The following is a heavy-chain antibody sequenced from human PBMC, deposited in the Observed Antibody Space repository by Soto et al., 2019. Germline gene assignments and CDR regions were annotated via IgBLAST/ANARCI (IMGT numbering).Heavy chain of an antibody. CDR1: GFTFSSYG. CDR3: ARGTFGVVIEYYYYYMDV. V-gene: IGHV3-33*01. J-gene: IGHJ6*03. Sequence: GGSLRLSCAASGFTFSSYGMHWVRQAPGKGLEWVAVIWYDGSNKYYADSVKGRFTISRDNSKNTLYLQMNSLRAEDTAVYYCARGTFGVVIEYYYYYMDVWGKGTTVTVSS. CDR2: IWYDGSNK. D-gene: IGHD3-3*01.